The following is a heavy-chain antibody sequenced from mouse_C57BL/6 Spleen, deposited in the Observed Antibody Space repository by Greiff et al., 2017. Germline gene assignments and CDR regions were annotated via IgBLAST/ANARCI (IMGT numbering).Heavy chain of an antibody. V-gene: IGHV1-54*01. D-gene: IGHD2-2*01. CDR3: ARARGYDGFAY. CDR2: INPGSGGT. J-gene: IGHJ3*01. CDR1: GYAFTNYL. Sequence: VQRVESGAELVRPGTSVKVSCKASGYAFTNYLIEWVKQRPGPGLEWIGVINPGSGGTNYNEKFKGKGTLTADKTSSTAYMQLSSLTSEDAAVYFCARARGYDGFAYWGQGTLVTVSA.